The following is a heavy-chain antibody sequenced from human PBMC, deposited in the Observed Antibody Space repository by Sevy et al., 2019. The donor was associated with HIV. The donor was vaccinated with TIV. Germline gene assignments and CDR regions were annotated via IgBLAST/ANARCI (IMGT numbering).Heavy chain of an antibody. D-gene: IGHD3-16*02. Sequence: GGSLRLSCAASGFTFSSYDMHWVRQATGKGLEWVSAIGTAGDTYYPGSVKGRFTISRENAKNSLYLQMNSLRAGDTAVYYCARCIMITFGGVIENWFDPWGQGTLVTVSS. J-gene: IGHJ5*02. CDR3: ARCIMITFGGVIENWFDP. CDR2: IGTAGDT. V-gene: IGHV3-13*01. CDR1: GFTFSSYD.